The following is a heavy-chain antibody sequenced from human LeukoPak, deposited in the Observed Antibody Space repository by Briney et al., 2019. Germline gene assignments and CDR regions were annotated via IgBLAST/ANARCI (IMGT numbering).Heavy chain of an antibody. CDR1: GYTFTGYY. CDR2: INPNSGGT. D-gene: IGHD3-10*01. CDR3: ARDRDTSTESTYYYGSGSYSPLDY. V-gene: IGHV1-2*02. Sequence: ASVKVSCKASGYTFTGYYMHWVRQAPGQGLEWMGWINPNSGGTNYAQKFQGRVTMTRDTSISTAYMELSRLRSDDTAVYYCARDRDTSTESTYYYGSGSYSPLDYWGQGTLVTVSP. J-gene: IGHJ4*02.